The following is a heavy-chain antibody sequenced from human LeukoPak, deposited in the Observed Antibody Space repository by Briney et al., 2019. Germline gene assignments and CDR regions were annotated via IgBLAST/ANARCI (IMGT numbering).Heavy chain of an antibody. Sequence: SETLSLTCTVSGGSISSYYWSWIRQPAGKGLEWIGRIHTSGSTNYNPSLKSRVTMSGDTSKNQFSLKLSSVTAADTAVYYCARDSGIAAAGYYYYYYMDVWGKGTTVTISS. CDR3: ARDSGIAAAGYYYYYYMDV. V-gene: IGHV4-4*07. D-gene: IGHD6-13*01. CDR1: GGSISSYY. J-gene: IGHJ6*03. CDR2: IHTSGST.